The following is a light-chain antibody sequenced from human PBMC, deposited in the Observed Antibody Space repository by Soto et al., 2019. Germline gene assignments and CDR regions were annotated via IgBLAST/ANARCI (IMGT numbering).Light chain of an antibody. CDR3: NSYSTSSTPYV. CDR2: DVT. J-gene: IGLJ1*01. CDR1: SSDIGDYHY. V-gene: IGLV2-14*03. Sequence: QSALTQPDSVSGSPGQTITISCTGTSSDIGDYHYVSWYQLLPGKAPKLLIYDVTNRPSGVSNRFSGSKSGNTASLTISGLQAEDQADYYCNSYSTSSTPYVFGTGTKLTVL.